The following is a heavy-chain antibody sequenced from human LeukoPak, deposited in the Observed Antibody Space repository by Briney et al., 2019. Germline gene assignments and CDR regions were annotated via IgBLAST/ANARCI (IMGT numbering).Heavy chain of an antibody. V-gene: IGHV3-23*01. J-gene: IGHJ4*02. D-gene: IGHD1-26*01. CDR2: ISGSGGST. CDR1: GFNFASNW. CDR3: AKERIQIVGATTFDY. Sequence: GGSLRLSCAASGFNFASNWMHWVRQTPGKGLEWVSAISGSGGSTYYADSVKGRFTISRDNSKNTLYLQMNSLRAEDTAVYYCAKERIQIVGATTFDYWGQGTLVTVSS.